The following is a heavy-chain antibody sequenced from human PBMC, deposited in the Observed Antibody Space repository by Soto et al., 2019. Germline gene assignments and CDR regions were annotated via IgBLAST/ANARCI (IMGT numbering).Heavy chain of an antibody. CDR3: TKGNDRYYYDF. CDR1: GFTFGTYS. CDR2: INDRGIKT. J-gene: IGHJ4*02. V-gene: IGHV3-23*01. Sequence: GGSLRLSCAASGFTFGTYSMTWVRLAPGKGLEWVATINDRGIKTYYADSVKCRFTISRDNSESTLSLQMSSLRGEDTATYYCTKGNDRYYYDFWGQGTLVTVSS.